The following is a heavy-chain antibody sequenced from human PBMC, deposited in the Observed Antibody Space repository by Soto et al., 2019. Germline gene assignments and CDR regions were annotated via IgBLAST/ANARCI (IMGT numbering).Heavy chain of an antibody. J-gene: IGHJ4*02. CDR1: GFTFSSYG. CDR3: AKDGPYSSGWLX. Sequence: GGSLRLSCAASGFTFSSYGMHWVRQAPGKGLEWVAVISYDGSNKYYADSVKGRFTISRDNSKNTLYLQMNSLRAEDTAVYYCAKDGPYSSGWLXSGQGTLVTVSS. CDR2: ISYDGSNK. V-gene: IGHV3-30*18. D-gene: IGHD6-19*01.